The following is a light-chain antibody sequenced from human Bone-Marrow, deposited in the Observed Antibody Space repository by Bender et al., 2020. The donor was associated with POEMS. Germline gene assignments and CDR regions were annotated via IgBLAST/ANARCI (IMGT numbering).Light chain of an antibody. J-gene: IGLJ2*01. V-gene: IGLV1-40*01. CDR2: GNS. CDR3: QSYDSSLSGPL. Sequence: QSVLTQPPSVSGAPGQRVTISCTGSSSNIGAGYDVHWYQQLPGTVPKLLIHGNSNRPSGVPDRFSGSKSGTSASLAITGLQAEDEADYYCQSYDSSLSGPLFGGGTKLTVL. CDR1: SSNIGAGYD.